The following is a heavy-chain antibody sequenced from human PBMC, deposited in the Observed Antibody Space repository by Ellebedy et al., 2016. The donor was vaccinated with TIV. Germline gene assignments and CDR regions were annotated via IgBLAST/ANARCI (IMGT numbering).Heavy chain of an antibody. J-gene: IGHJ4*02. CDR1: GFTFSSYA. CDR2: ISDSGGNT. Sequence: PGGSLRLSCVASGFTFSSYAMCWVRQAPGKGLEWVSTISDSGGNTYFPDSVKGRFTISRDNSRNTVYLQMNNLRAEDTAVYYCARDLDKSSGWYGGAAYWGQGTLVTVSS. CDR3: ARDLDKSSGWYGGAAY. V-gene: IGHV3-23*01. D-gene: IGHD6-19*01.